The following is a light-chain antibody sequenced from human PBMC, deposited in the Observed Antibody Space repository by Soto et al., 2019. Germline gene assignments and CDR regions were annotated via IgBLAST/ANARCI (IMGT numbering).Light chain of an antibody. J-gene: IGKJ1*01. CDR2: DAS. CDR1: QDINNY. V-gene: IGKV1-33*01. CDR3: QQYENLPWT. Sequence: DIQMTQSPSSLSASVGDRVTITCQASQDINNYLIWYQQKPGKAPKLLIYDASNLETGVPSRFSGSGSGTDFTFRISSLQPEDIATYYCQQYENLPWTFGQGTKVEVK.